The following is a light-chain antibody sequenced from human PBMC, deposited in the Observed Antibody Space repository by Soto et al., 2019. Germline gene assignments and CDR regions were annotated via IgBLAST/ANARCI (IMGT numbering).Light chain of an antibody. V-gene: IGKV3-20*01. CDR1: QSVDSSH. CDR3: QQYGRSPLT. Sequence: EIVLTQSPGTLSLSPGERATLSCRASQSVDSSHLAWYQHRPGRAPRLLVYGASRRATGVPDRFSGSGSGTHFTLSIRRLESEDFAVYHCQQYGRSPLTFGGGTKVDIK. CDR2: GAS. J-gene: IGKJ4*01.